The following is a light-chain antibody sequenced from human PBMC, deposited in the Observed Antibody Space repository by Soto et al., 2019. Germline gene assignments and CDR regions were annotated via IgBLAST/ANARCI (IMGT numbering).Light chain of an antibody. J-gene: IGKJ4*01. CDR3: QQYNSYSVLT. V-gene: IGKV1-5*01. CDR2: DAS. Sequence: DIHITQSPSTLSASVGDRVTITCRASQSISSWLAWYQQKPGKAPKLLIYDASSLESGVPSRFSGSGSGTEFTLTISSLQPDDFATYYCQQYNSYSVLTFRGGTKVDIX. CDR1: QSISSW.